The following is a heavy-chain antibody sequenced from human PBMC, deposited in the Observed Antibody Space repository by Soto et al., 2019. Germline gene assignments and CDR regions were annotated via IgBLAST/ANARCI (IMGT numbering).Heavy chain of an antibody. D-gene: IGHD5-18*01. Sequence: CGCLELCRAACGVSVRTPGVPGFLQAPGTGLVWVSRINGGGSNKYYADSVKGRFTISRDNSKNTLYLQMNSLRAEDTAVYYCARGRRSRRYSYAPFEYRRQRTPVTVSP. CDR2: INGGGSNK. J-gene: IGHJ4*02. V-gene: IGHV3-NL1*01. CDR1: GVSVRTPG. CDR3: ARGRRSRRYSYAPFEY.